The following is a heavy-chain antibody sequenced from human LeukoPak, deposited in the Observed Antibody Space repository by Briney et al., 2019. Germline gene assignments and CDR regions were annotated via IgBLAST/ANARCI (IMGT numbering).Heavy chain of an antibody. CDR2: ISPGGGPT. D-gene: IGHD1-1*01. J-gene: IGHJ4*02. CDR1: GFPFSSHG. CDR3: AINER. V-gene: IGHV3-23*01. Sequence: GGSLRLSCAGSGFPFSSHGMNWVRQAPGKGLEWVSGISPGGGPTYYADSVRGRFTISRDDSKNTLYLQMKNLRAEDTAVYYCAINERWGPGTLVTVSS.